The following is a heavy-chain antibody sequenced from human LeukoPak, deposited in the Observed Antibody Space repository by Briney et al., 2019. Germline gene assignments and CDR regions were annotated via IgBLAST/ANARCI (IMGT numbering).Heavy chain of an antibody. V-gene: IGHV4-59*08. D-gene: IGHD6-13*01. CDR3: ARAGQLLITQYFQH. CDR1: GDSISTYY. CDR2: IYYRVTS. Sequence: KSSETLSLTCTVSGDSISTYYWSWIRQPPGKGLEWIGYIYYRVTSDYNPSLKSRVTISVDTSKNQFSLKLSSVTAADTAVYYCARAGQLLITQYFQHWGQGTLVTVSS. J-gene: IGHJ1*01.